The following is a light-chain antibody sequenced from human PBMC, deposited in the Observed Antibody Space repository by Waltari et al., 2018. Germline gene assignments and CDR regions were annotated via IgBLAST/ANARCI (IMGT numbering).Light chain of an antibody. Sequence: QSVLTQPPSASGTPGQRVTISCSGSSSNIGGNAVNWYQHLPGTAPKLLICNNSRRPSGVPDRFSGSTSGTSASLAISELQSGDEADYYCAAWDDSLNGFYVFGTGTKVTVL. V-gene: IGLV1-44*01. CDR3: AAWDDSLNGFYV. CDR2: NNS. CDR1: SSNIGGNA. J-gene: IGLJ1*01.